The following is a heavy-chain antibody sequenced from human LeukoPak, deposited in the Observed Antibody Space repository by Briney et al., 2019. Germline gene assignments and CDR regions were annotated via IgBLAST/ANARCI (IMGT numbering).Heavy chain of an antibody. D-gene: IGHD5-24*01. V-gene: IGHV4-59*01. Sequence: SETLSLTCTVSGGSISSYYWSWIRQPPGKGLEWLGYIYYSGSTNYNPSLKSRGTISVDTSRNQFSLKLSSVAAADTAVYYCARAPRDGYNYNWYFDLWGRGTLVTVSS. CDR1: GGSISSYY. CDR2: IYYSGST. J-gene: IGHJ2*01. CDR3: ARAPRDGYNYNWYFDL.